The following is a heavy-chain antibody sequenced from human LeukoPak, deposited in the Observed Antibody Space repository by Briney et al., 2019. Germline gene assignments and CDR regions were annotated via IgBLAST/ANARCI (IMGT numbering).Heavy chain of an antibody. CDR1: GFTFSSYW. V-gene: IGHV3-48*01. J-gene: IGHJ4*02. Sequence: GSLRLSCAASGFTFSSYWMSWVRQAPGKGLEWVSFISGGGGTIYYADSVKGRFTISRDNAKNSLHLQMDSLRVEDTAVYYCARNQEIDYYDSSGFYWGVEYWGQGTLVTVSS. D-gene: IGHD3-22*01. CDR3: ARNQEIDYYDSSGFYWGVEY. CDR2: ISGGGGTI.